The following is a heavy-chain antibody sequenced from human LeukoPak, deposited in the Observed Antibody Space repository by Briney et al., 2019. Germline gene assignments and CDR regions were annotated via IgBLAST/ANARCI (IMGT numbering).Heavy chain of an antibody. CDR3: ASLSGGYCSSTSCRY. J-gene: IGHJ4*02. V-gene: IGHV3-7*01. Sequence: PGGSLRLSCAASGFTFSTYWMSWVRQAPGKGLEWVANIKQDGSEQYYVDSVKGRFTISRDNAKNSLYLQMNSLRAEDTAVYYCASLSGGYCSSTSCRYWGQGTLVTVSS. CDR2: IKQDGSEQ. CDR1: GFTFSTYW. D-gene: IGHD2-2*01.